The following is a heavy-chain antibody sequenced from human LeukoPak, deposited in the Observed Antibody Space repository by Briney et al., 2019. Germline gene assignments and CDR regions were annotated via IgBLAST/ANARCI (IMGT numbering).Heavy chain of an antibody. D-gene: IGHD1-7*01. CDR3: AKRRGLELTYYYHMDV. CDR1: GFTFSSYA. V-gene: IGHV3-23*01. CDR2: ISGSGGST. Sequence: PGGSLRPSCAASGFTFSSYAMSWVRQAPGKGLEWVSAISGSGGSTYYADSVKGRFTISRDNSKNTLYLQMNSLRADDTAVYYCAKRRGLELTYYYHMDVWGEGTTVTVSS. J-gene: IGHJ6*03.